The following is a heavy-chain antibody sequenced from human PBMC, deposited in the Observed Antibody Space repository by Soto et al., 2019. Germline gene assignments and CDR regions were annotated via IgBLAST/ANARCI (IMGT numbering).Heavy chain of an antibody. Sequence: GGSLRLSCAASGFTFSSYAMSWVRQAPGKGLEWVSAISGSGGSTYYADSVKGRFTISRDNSKNTLYLQMNSLRAEDTAVYYCAKPYYYGSGSRARRAGSDYFDYWGQGTLVTVSS. CDR1: GFTFSSYA. CDR2: ISGSGGST. D-gene: IGHD3-10*01. J-gene: IGHJ4*02. V-gene: IGHV3-23*01. CDR3: AKPYYYGSGSRARRAGSDYFDY.